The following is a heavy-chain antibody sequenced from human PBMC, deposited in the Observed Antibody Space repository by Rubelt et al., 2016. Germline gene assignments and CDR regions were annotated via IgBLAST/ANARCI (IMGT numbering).Heavy chain of an antibody. CDR2: ITHSGST. V-gene: IGHV4-34*01. J-gene: IGHJ4*02. CDR3: AKELGYCRGTNCYGGTFDF. Sequence: QVQLQQWGAGLVKPSETLSLTCAVYGGSFSGYSWTWIRQPPGKGLEWLGEITHSGSTDYNPSLKSRITISVDTSKNQFSLKLSSVTAADTAVYYCAKELGYCRGTNCYGGTFDFWGQGTLVTVSS. CDR1: GGSFSGYS. D-gene: IGHD2-2*01.